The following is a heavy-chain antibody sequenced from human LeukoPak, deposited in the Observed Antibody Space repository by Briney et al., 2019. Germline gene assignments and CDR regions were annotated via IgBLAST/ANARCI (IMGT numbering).Heavy chain of an antibody. CDR1: DGSISSSSYY. CDR3: ARPGPNSGWSFGCFDY. CDR2: IYYSGTT. V-gene: IGHV4-39*01. D-gene: IGHD6-19*01. Sequence: SETLSLTCTVSDGSISSSSYYWGWIRQPPGKGLEWIGSIYYSGTTYYNPSLKSRVTISVDTSKKQFSLRLNSVTAADTAVYYCARPGPNSGWSFGCFDYWGQGTLVTVSS. J-gene: IGHJ4*02.